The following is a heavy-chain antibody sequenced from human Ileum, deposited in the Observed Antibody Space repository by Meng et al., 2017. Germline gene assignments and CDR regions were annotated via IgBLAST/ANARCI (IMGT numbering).Heavy chain of an antibody. J-gene: IGHJ4*02. D-gene: IGHD1-26*01. CDR3: TRERSWSDFGYFDD. CDR1: GDSVCSSCCY. V-gene: IGHV4-61*01. CDR2: VYYNGVT. Sequence: HESGPVLVRPSDTPYPTCPVSGDSVCSSCCYWSWILQSAGKGLEWIGYVYYNGVTNYNPSLRSRITTSIDTSKNQFSLKLSSVTAADTALYYCTRERSWSDFGYFDDWGRGTLVTVSS.